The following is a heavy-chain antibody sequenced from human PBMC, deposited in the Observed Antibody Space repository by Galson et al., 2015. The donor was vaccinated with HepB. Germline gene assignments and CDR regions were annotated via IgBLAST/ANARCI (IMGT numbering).Heavy chain of an antibody. CDR2: ISGSGGTI. J-gene: IGHJ3*02. Sequence: SLRLSCASSGFTFSSYAMNWVRQAPGKGLEWVSVISGSGGTIYYADSVKGRLTISRDNSKNTLYLQMSSLRAEDTARYYCAKGYDLWRTTDAFDIWGQGTMVTVS. D-gene: IGHD3-3*01. CDR3: AKGYDLWRTTDAFDI. CDR1: GFTFSSYA. V-gene: IGHV3-23*01.